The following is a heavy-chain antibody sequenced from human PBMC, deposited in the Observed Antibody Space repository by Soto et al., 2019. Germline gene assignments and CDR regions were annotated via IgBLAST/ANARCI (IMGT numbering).Heavy chain of an antibody. J-gene: IGHJ5*02. CDR1: GFSFSSYG. CDR3: AKWNESKAVDP. CDR2: TSYDGSNK. D-gene: IGHD1-1*01. Sequence: QVQLVESGGGVVQPGRSLRLSCAASGFSFSSYGFHWVRQAPGKGLEWVAVTSYDGSNKYYADSVKGRFTISRDNSKNTLYLQMNSLATEDTAVYYWAKWNESKAVDPWGQGTLVTVSS. V-gene: IGHV3-30*18.